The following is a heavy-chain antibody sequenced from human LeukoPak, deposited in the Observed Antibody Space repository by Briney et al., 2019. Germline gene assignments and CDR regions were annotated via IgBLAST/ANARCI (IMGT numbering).Heavy chain of an antibody. Sequence: ASVKVSCKASGYTYTAYYMHWVRQAPGQGLEWMGWINPNSGGTNYAQKFQGRVTLTRDTSISTAYMELSRLRSDDTAVYYCARAYCSSSSCYQAPAEYSGQGTLVTVSS. CDR1: GYTYTAYY. J-gene: IGHJ4*02. CDR3: ARAYCSSSSCYQAPAEY. CDR2: INPNSGGT. V-gene: IGHV1-2*02. D-gene: IGHD2-2*01.